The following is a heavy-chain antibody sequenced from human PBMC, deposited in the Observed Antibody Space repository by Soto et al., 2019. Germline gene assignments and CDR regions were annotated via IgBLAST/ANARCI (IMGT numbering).Heavy chain of an antibody. CDR3: ATVPADTYDFWSGFDN. CDR2: ISYDGSEK. V-gene: IGHV3-30*03. D-gene: IGHD3-3*01. J-gene: IGHJ4*02. CDR1: RFTFSSYG. Sequence: GGSLRLSCAASRFTFSSYGMHWVRQAPGKGLEWVVVISYDGSEKYYADSVKGRFTISRDNSKNTVYLQMNSLRAEDTAVYYCATVPADTYDFWSGFDNWGQGTLVTVSS.